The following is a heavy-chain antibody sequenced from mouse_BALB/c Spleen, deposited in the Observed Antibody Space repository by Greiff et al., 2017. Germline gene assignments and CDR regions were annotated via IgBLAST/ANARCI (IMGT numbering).Heavy chain of an antibody. CDR1: GYSFTGYF. V-gene: IGHV1-37*01. D-gene: IGHD1-2*01. Sequence: EVQGVESGPELVKPGASVKISCKASGYSFTGYFMNWVKQSHGKSLEWIGRINPYNGDTFYNQKFKGKATLTVDKSSSTAHMELLSLTSEDSAVYYCGSHYYGLFDYWGQGTTLTVSS. CDR2: INPYNGDT. CDR3: GSHYYGLFDY. J-gene: IGHJ2*01.